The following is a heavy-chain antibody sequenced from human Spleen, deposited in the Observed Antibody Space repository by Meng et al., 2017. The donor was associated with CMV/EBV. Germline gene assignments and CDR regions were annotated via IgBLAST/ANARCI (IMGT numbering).Heavy chain of an antibody. CDR3: ARDSNQGFFDY. D-gene: IGHD2-8*01. CDR1: GGSFSGYY. Sequence: SETLSLTCAVYGGSFSGYYWSWIRQPPGKGLEWIGEINHSGSTNYNPSLKSRVTISVGTSKNQFSLQLNSVTAADTAVYYCARDSNQGFFDYWGQGTLVTVSS. J-gene: IGHJ4*02. CDR2: INHSGST. V-gene: IGHV4-34*01.